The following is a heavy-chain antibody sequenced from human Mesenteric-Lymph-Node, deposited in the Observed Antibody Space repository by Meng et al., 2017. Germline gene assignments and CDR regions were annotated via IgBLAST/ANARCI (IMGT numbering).Heavy chain of an antibody. CDR1: GGSISSINW. J-gene: IGHJ5*02. D-gene: IGHD6-13*01. CDR3: ARVAAAGNEWFDP. V-gene: IGHV4-4*02. Sequence: QVALQESGPGLVKPSETLSLTCAVSGGSISSINWWTWVRQPPGKGLEWIGEIYHSGSTNYNPSLKSRVTISVDKFKNQFSLKLSSVTAADTAVYYCARVAAAGNEWFDPWGRGTLVTVSS. CDR2: IYHSGST.